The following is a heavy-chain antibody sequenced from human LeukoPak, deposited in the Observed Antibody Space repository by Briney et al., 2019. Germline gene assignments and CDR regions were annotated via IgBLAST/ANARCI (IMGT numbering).Heavy chain of an antibody. J-gene: IGHJ3*02. CDR1: GGSISSYY. V-gene: IGHV4-59*01. Sequence: SETLSLTCTVSGGSISSYYWSWIRQPPGKGLEWIGYIYYSGSTNYNPSLKSRVTISVDTSKNQFSLKLSSVTAADTAVYYCAREAYYYDSSGRRAFDIWGQGTMVTVSS. CDR2: IYYSGST. D-gene: IGHD3-22*01. CDR3: AREAYYYDSSGRRAFDI.